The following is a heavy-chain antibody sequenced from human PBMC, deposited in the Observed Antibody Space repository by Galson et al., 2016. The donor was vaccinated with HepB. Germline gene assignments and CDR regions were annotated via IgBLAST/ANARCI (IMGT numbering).Heavy chain of an antibody. D-gene: IGHD2-15*01. CDR1: GGSITSGDYY. CDR3: AREVVERLNWFDP. J-gene: IGHJ5*02. V-gene: IGHV4-30-4*01. CDR2: IYFRGSS. Sequence: TLSLTCTVSGGSITSGDYYWSWIRQSPGKGLEWIGYIYFRGSSIYNPSLKSRVAISIDTSKNQFSLKLSSVTAADTAVYFCAREVVERLNWFDPWGQGTPVIVSS.